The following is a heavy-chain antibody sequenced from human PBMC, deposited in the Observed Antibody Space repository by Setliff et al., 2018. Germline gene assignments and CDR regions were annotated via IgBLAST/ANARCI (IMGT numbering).Heavy chain of an antibody. D-gene: IGHD2-15*01. Sequence: SATLSLTCTVSGGSISSYYWSWIRQPAGKGLEWIGRIYTSGSTNYNPSLKSRVTMSVDTSKNQFSLKLSSVTAADTAVYYCARGQRYCSGGSCYYYMDVWGKGTTVTVSS. CDR1: GGSISSYY. CDR3: ARGQRYCSGGSCYYYMDV. J-gene: IGHJ6*03. V-gene: IGHV4-4*07. CDR2: IYTSGST.